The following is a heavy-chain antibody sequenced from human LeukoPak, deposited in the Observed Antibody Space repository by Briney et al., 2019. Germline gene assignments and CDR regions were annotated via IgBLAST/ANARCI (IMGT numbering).Heavy chain of an antibody. D-gene: IGHD6-6*01. Sequence: AGGSLRLSCAASGFTFSSYSMNWVRQAPGKGLEWVSSISSSSTTIYYADSVKGRFTISRDNAKNSLYLQMSSLRAEDTAVYYCARGLQIAARQGSYFDYWGQGTLVTVSS. J-gene: IGHJ4*02. CDR1: GFTFSSYS. CDR2: ISSSSTTI. V-gene: IGHV3-48*01. CDR3: ARGLQIAARQGSYFDY.